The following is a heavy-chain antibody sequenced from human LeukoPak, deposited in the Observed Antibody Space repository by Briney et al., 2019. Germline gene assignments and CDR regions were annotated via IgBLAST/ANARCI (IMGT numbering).Heavy chain of an antibody. CDR2: ISGVGNT. CDR1: GFTFSSYA. Sequence: GGSLRLSCAASGFTFSSYAMSWVRQAPGKGLEWVSAISGVGNTYYAESVKGRFTISRDNSKNTLYLQMNSLRAEDTAVYYCAADSSGYFTAFDYWGQGTLVTVSS. V-gene: IGHV3-23*01. D-gene: IGHD3-22*01. CDR3: AADSSGYFTAFDY. J-gene: IGHJ4*02.